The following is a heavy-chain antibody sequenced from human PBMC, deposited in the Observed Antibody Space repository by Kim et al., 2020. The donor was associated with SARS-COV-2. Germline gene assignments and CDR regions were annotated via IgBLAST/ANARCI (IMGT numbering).Heavy chain of an antibody. V-gene: IGHV3-30*02. Sequence: GGSLRLSCAASGFIFSGSGMHWVRQAPGKGLEWAALISYDGSNKYYIDSVKGRFTISRDNSENTLYLQMNSLRAADTAVYYCAKDLGTARIAPCGNWFDPWGQGTLVTVSS. CDR2: ISYDGSNK. D-gene: IGHD6-13*01. CDR1: GFIFSGSG. CDR3: AKDLGTARIAPCGNWFDP. J-gene: IGHJ5*02.